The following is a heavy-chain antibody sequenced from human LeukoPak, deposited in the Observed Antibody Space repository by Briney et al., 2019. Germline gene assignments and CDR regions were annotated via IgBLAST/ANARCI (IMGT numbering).Heavy chain of an antibody. Sequence: GGSLRLSCAASGFTFSSYSMNWVRQAPGKGLEWVSSISSSSSYIYYADSVKGRFTISRDNAKNSLYLQMNSLRAEDTAVYYCAREPGWLHAFDIWGQGTMVTVSS. CDR2: ISSSSSYI. D-gene: IGHD5-12*01. J-gene: IGHJ3*02. CDR3: AREPGWLHAFDI. V-gene: IGHV3-21*01. CDR1: GFTFSSYS.